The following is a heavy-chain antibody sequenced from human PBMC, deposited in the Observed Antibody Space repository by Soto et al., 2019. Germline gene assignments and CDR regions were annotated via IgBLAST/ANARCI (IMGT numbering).Heavy chain of an antibody. CDR3: AKGAEGYVVSSLDY. D-gene: IGHD5-12*01. V-gene: IGHV3-23*01. Sequence: EVQLLESGGGFVQPGGSLRLSCAASGFTFSDYAMTWVRQAPGKGLEWVSAITSSGSSTYYAESVKGRFTISRDNSKSTLYLQMNRLIAEDTATYYCAKGAEGYVVSSLDYWGQGTLVTVSS. J-gene: IGHJ4*02. CDR1: GFTFSDYA. CDR2: ITSSGSST.